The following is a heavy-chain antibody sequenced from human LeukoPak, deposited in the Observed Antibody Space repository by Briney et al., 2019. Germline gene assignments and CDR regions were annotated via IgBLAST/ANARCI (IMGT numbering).Heavy chain of an antibody. CDR3: ATADWESFYFDS. D-gene: IGHD1-26*01. V-gene: IGHV4-31*03. J-gene: IGHJ4*02. CDR1: GGSVSRGGYY. Sequence: SETLSLTCTVSGGSVSRGGYYWNWIRQHPGKGLEWIGFTSYSEGTYYDPSLMSRITISVDISQNQFSLKMRDVTAADTAVYFCATADWESFYFDSWGQGALVAVSS. CDR2: TSYSEGT.